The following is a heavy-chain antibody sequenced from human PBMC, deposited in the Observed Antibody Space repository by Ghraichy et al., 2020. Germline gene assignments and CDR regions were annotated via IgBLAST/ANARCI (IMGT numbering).Heavy chain of an antibody. Sequence: INHSGSTNYNPSLKSRVTISVDTSKNQFSLKLSSVTAADTAVYYCASGGMTTVTTLYYYGMDVW. CDR3: ASGGMTTVTTLYYYGMDV. J-gene: IGHJ6*01. V-gene: IGHV4-34*01. CDR2: INHSGST. D-gene: IGHD4-17*01.